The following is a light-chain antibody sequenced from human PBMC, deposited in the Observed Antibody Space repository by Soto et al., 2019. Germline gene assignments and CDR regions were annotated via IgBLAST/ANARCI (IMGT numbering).Light chain of an antibody. CDR2: GAS. CDR1: QSVSSN. V-gene: IGKV3-15*01. J-gene: IGKJ1*01. CDR3: QQYNNWPRT. Sequence: EIVMTQSPATLSVSPGERATLSCRASQSVSSNLAWYQQKPGQAPRLLIYGASTRATGIPARFSGSGSGTEFTLTLSSLQSEDFAVYYCQQYNNWPRTFGQGTKVDNK.